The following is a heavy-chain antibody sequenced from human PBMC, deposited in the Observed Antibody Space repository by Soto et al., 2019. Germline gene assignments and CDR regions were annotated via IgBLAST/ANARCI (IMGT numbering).Heavy chain of an antibody. CDR3: ARHGGEYCSSTSCDGGGNYYYYGMDV. CDR2: IYPGDSDT. CDR1: GYSFTSYW. D-gene: IGHD2-2*01. V-gene: IGHV5-51*01. Sequence: GESLKISCKGSGYSFTSYWIGWVRQMPGKGLEWMGIIYPGDSDTRYSASFQGQVTNSADKSISTAYLQWSSLKASDTAMYYCARHGGEYCSSTSCDGGGNYYYYGMDVWGQGTTVTVSS. J-gene: IGHJ6*02.